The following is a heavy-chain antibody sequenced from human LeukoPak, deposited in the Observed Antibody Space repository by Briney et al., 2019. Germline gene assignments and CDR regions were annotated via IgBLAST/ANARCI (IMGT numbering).Heavy chain of an antibody. J-gene: IGHJ5*02. CDR2: ISYDGSNK. V-gene: IGHV3-30-3*01. Sequence: PGGSLRLSCAASGFTFSSYAMHWVRQAPGKGLEWVAVISYDGSNKYYADSVKGRFTISRDNSKNTLYLQMNSLRAEDTAVYYCARDKALDDRYCSSTSCIAMRFDPWGQGTLVTVSS. D-gene: IGHD2-2*01. CDR3: ARDKALDDRYCSSTSCIAMRFDP. CDR1: GFTFSSYA.